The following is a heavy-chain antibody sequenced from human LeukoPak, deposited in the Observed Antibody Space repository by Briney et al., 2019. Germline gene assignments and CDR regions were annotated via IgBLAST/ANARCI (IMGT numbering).Heavy chain of an antibody. CDR1: GGSISSGGYY. J-gene: IGHJ6*02. CDR2: IYYSGST. V-gene: IGHV4-30-4*01. CDR3: ARDSSGWPHYYYYYGMDV. Sequence: SQTLSLTCTVSGGSISSGGYYWSWIRQPPGKGLEWIGYIYYSGSTDYNPSLKSRVTISVDTSKNQFSLKLSSVTAADTAVYYCARDSSGWPHYYYYYGMDVWGQGTTVTVSS. D-gene: IGHD6-19*01.